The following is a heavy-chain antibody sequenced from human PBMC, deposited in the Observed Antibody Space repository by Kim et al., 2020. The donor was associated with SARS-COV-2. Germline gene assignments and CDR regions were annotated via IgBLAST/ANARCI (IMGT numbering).Heavy chain of an antibody. D-gene: IGHD2-2*01. Sequence: SETLSLTCTVSGGSISSSSYYWGWIRQPPGKGLEWIGSIYYSGSTYYNPSLKSRVTISVDTSKNQFSLKLSSVTAADTAVYYCARHVRGGYQLKHFDYWGQGTLVTVSS. CDR1: GGSISSSSYY. CDR3: ARHVRGGYQLKHFDY. V-gene: IGHV4-39*01. CDR2: IYYSGST. J-gene: IGHJ4*02.